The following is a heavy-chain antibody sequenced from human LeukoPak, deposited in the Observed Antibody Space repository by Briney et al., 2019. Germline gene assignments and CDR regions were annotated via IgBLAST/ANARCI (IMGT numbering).Heavy chain of an antibody. J-gene: IGHJ4*02. V-gene: IGHV3-23*01. CDR1: GFTFSTYA. Sequence: QPGGSLRLSCAASGFTFSTYAMSWVRHAPGKGLEWVSALSGSGNITYYADSVKGRFTISRDNSKNTLYLQVNSLRAEDTAVYYCAKGRSGWPNRLDYWGQGTLVTVSS. CDR2: LSGSGNIT. D-gene: IGHD6-19*01. CDR3: AKGRSGWPNRLDY.